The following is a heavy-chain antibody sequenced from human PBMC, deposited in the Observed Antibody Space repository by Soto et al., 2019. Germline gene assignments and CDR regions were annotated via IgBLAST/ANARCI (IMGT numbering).Heavy chain of an antibody. J-gene: IGHJ4*02. CDR3: ARAGGNGDYVLDY. D-gene: IGHD4-17*01. Sequence: SETLSLTFAVYGGPFSGYYWNWIRQPPGKGLEWIGEINHSGSTNYNPSLKSRVTISVDTSKNQLSLKLSSVTAADTAVYYCARAGGNGDYVLDYWGQGTLVTVSS. CDR2: INHSGST. V-gene: IGHV4-34*01. CDR1: GGPFSGYY.